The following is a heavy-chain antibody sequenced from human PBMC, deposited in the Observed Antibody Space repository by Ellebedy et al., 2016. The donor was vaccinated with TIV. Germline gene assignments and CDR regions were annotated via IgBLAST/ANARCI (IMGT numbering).Heavy chain of an antibody. D-gene: IGHD4-17*01. CDR2: VYYSGSV. CDR3: ARRPVSGDYETVFDY. Sequence: SETLSLTCAVHGGSFRGYYWGWIRQPPGKGLEWIGNVYYSGSVYYNPSLKSRVTISIDKSKNQFSVQLRSVTAADTAVYYCARRPVSGDYETVFDYWGQGTLVTVSS. V-gene: IGHV4-34*01. J-gene: IGHJ4*02. CDR1: GGSFRGYY.